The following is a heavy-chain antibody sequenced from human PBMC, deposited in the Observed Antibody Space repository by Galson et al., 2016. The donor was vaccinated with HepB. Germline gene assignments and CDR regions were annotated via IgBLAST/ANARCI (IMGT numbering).Heavy chain of an antibody. D-gene: IGHD3-10*01. CDR2: IYPSDSDA. CDR1: GYSFTHHW. CDR3: ARHSVNTMAGPEGVDP. Sequence: QSGAEVTKPGESLKISCKGSGYSFTHHWIAWVRQMPGKGLEWMGIIYPSDSDARYSPSFQGQVTISADKSIFTAYLQWSSLKASDTAIYYCARHSVNTMAGPEGVDPWGQGTMVTVSS. V-gene: IGHV5-51*01. J-gene: IGHJ3*01.